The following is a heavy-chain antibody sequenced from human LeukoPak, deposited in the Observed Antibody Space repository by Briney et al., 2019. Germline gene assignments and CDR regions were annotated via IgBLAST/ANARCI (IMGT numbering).Heavy chain of an antibody. Sequence: VASVKVSCKASGGTFSSYAISWVRQAPGQGLEWMGRIIPIFGIANYAQKFQGRVTITADKSTSTAYMELSSLRSEDTAVYYCARENDPSDYGMDVWGQGTTVTASS. V-gene: IGHV1-69*04. CDR2: IIPIFGIA. CDR1: GGTFSSYA. J-gene: IGHJ6*02. D-gene: IGHD1-1*01. CDR3: ARENDPSDYGMDV.